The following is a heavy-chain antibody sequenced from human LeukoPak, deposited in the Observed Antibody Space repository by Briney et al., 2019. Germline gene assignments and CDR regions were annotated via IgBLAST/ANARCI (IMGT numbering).Heavy chain of an antibody. CDR2: INSDGSST. J-gene: IGHJ4*02. CDR3: ARENWGPLDK. CDR1: GFTFSSYG. D-gene: IGHD3-16*01. Sequence: PGGSLRLSCAASGFTFSSYGMHWVRQAPGKGLVWVSLINSDGSSTTYADSVKGRFTISRDNAKNTLYLQMNSLRAEDTAVYYCARENWGPLDKWGQGTLVTVSS. V-gene: IGHV3-74*01.